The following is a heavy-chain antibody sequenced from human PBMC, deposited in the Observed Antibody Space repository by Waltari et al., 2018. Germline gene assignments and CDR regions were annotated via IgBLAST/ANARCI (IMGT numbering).Heavy chain of an antibody. CDR3: AGDRDYYHSGGFDP. Sequence: QVQLVQSGAEVKKPGSSVKVSCKASGGTFSSSAISWVRQAPGQGLEWMGGIIPILGIANYAQKFQGRVTITADESTSTAYMELSSLRSEDTAVYYCAGDRDYYHSGGFDPWGQGTLVTVSS. D-gene: IGHD3-10*01. CDR1: GGTFSSSA. J-gene: IGHJ5*02. CDR2: IIPILGIA. V-gene: IGHV1-69*04.